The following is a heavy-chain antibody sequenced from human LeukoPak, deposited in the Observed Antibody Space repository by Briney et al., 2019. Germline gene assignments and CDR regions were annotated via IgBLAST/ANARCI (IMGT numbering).Heavy chain of an antibody. CDR3: AYIAGRAPLDY. CDR1: GYPFPSFD. D-gene: IGHD6-13*01. J-gene: IGHJ4*02. V-gene: IGHV1-8*01. Sequence: ALVKGPCQAFGYPFPSFDIHWVGPATGPGPGGKGWMNPNSGNTGYAQKFQGRVTMTRNTSISTAYMELSSLRSEDTAVYYCAYIAGRAPLDYWGQGTLVTVSS. CDR2: MNPNSGNT.